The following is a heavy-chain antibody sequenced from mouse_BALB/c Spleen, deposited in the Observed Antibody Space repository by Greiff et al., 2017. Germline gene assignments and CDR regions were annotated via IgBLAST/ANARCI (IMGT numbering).Heavy chain of an antibody. CDR1: GYSITSGYY. CDR2: ISYDGSN. J-gene: IGHJ1*01. V-gene: IGHV3-6*02. D-gene: IGHD1-2*01. CDR3: ARDTLYYGNPNWYFDV. Sequence: EVKLMESGPGLVKPSQSLSLTCSVTGYSITSGYYWNWIRQFPGNKLEWMGYISYDGSNNYNPSLKNRISITRDTSKNQFFLKLNSVTTEDTATYYCARDTLYYGNPNWYFDVWGAGTTVTVSS.